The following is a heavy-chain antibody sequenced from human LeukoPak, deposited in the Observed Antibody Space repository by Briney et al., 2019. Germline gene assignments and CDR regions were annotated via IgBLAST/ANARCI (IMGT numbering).Heavy chain of an antibody. CDR3: ARDRWLVAVAGINFDY. V-gene: IGHV1-69*04. J-gene: IGHJ4*02. D-gene: IGHD6-19*01. CDR1: GGTFSSYA. CDR2: IIPILGIA. Sequence: ASVKVSCKASGGTFSSYAISWVRQAPGQGLEWMGRIIPILGIANYAQKFQGRVTITADKSTSTAYMELSSLRSEDTAVYYCARDRWLVAVAGINFDYWGQGTLVTVSS.